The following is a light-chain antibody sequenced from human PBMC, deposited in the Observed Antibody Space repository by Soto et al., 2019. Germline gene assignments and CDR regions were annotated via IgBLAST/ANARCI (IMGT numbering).Light chain of an antibody. V-gene: IGLV2-23*02. CDR1: SSDVWSFNF. J-gene: IGLJ1*01. CDR2: EVT. CDR3: CSDAGSSSYV. Sequence: QSVLTQPASVSGSPGQSITISCTRPSSDVWSFNFASWYQQHPDKAPQVLIYEVTKRLPGVSNRFSGSKSGNTASLTISGLQADDEADYYCCSDAGSSSYVFGTGTKVTVL.